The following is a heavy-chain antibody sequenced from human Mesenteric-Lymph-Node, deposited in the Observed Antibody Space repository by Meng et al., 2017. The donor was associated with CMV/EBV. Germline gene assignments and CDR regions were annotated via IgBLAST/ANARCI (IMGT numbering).Heavy chain of an antibody. Sequence: ASVKVSCKASGYTFTNYGITWVRQAPGQGLEWMGWINPYNGDTKYAQKLQGRVTMTTDTSTSTAYMELRSLRSGDTAMYYCARVYGDYNNNYYYGMDVWGQGTTVTVSS. V-gene: IGHV1-18*01. CDR2: INPYNGDT. J-gene: IGHJ6*02. CDR1: GYTFTNYG. D-gene: IGHD4-17*01. CDR3: ARVYGDYNNNYYYGMDV.